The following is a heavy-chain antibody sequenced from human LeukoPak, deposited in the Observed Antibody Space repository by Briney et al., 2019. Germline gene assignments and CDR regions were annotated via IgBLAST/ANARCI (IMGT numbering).Heavy chain of an antibody. CDR3: AKGSSTTSYGAIDY. Sequence: PGGSLRLSCAASGFTFSSYAMSWVRQAPGKGLEWVSVVSGSGGTTYYAGSVKGRFTISRDNSRNTLYLQMNGLRGEDTAVYYCAKGSSTTSYGAIDYWGQGTLVTVSS. CDR2: VSGSGGTT. CDR1: GFTFSSYA. D-gene: IGHD2-2*01. J-gene: IGHJ4*02. V-gene: IGHV3-23*01.